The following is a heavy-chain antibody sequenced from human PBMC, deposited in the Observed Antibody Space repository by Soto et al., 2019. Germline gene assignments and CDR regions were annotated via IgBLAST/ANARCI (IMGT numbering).Heavy chain of an antibody. V-gene: IGHV4-59*01. CDR3: ARLNDYGDYEFDY. D-gene: IGHD4-17*01. CDR1: GGSISSYY. J-gene: IGHJ4*02. CDR2: IYYSGST. Sequence: PSETLSLTCTVSGGSISSYYWSWIRQPPGKGLEWIGYIYYSGSTNYNPSLKSRVTLSVDTSKNQFSLKLSSVTAADTAVYYCARLNDYGDYEFDYWGQGTLVTVSS.